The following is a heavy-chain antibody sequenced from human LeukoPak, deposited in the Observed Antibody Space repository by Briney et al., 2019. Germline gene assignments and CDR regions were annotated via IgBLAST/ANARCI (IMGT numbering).Heavy chain of an antibody. Sequence: SETLSLTCTVSGGSVSSGSYYWSWIRQPPGKGLEWIGYIYYSGSTSYNPSLKSRVTISVDTSKNQFSLKLSSVTAADTAVYYCARDPGGYGDYAAFDIWGQGTMVTVSS. CDR2: IYYSGST. CDR3: ARDPGGYGDYAAFDI. J-gene: IGHJ3*02. V-gene: IGHV4-61*01. D-gene: IGHD4-17*01. CDR1: GGSVSSGSYY.